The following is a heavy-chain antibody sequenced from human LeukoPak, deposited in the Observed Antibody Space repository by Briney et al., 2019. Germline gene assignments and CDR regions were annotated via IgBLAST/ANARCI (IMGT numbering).Heavy chain of an antibody. CDR3: ARESRQWLVLGGVDY. CDR1: GFTSSDYY. Sequence: GGSLRLSCAASGFTSSDYYMSWIRQAPGKGLEWVSYMSSSGSTIYYADSVKGRFTISRDNAKNSLYLQMNSLRAEDTAVYYCARESRQWLVLGGVDYWGQGTLVTVSS. J-gene: IGHJ4*02. CDR2: MSSSGSTI. V-gene: IGHV3-11*04. D-gene: IGHD6-19*01.